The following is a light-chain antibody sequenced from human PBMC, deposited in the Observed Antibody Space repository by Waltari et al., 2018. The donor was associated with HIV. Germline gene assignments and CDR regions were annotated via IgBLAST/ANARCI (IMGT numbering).Light chain of an antibody. CDR3: QQRSNWPPAPT. CDR1: EDVSTY. V-gene: IGKV3-11*01. CDR2: DAS. J-gene: IGKJ4*01. Sequence: EIVLTQSPATLYLSPGDRATLSCRASEDVSTYLAWYQPRSGPSPRILIYDASVRATGVPARFSGSGSGTDFTLTISSLDPEDFAVYYCQQRSNWPPAPTFGGGTKVEIK.